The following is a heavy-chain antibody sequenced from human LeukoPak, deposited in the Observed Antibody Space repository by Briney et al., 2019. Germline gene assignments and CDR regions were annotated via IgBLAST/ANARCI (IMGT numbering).Heavy chain of an antibody. CDR3: ARVGDTAMESTYFDY. J-gene: IGHJ4*02. V-gene: IGHV3-30-3*01. D-gene: IGHD5-18*01. CDR2: ISYDGSNK. CDR1: GFTFSSYW. Sequence: GGSLRLSCAASGFTFSSYWMSWVRQAPGKGLEWVAVISYDGSNKHYADSVKGRFTISRDNSKNTLYLQMNSLRAEDTAVYYCARVGDTAMESTYFDYWGQGTLVTVSS.